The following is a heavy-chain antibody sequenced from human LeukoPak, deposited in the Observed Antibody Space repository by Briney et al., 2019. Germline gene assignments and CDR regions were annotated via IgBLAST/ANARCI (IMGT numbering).Heavy chain of an antibody. CDR3: ARAPVTTDYYYGMDV. J-gene: IGHJ6*02. CDR1: GGSISSYY. D-gene: IGHD4-17*01. Sequence: SETLSLTCTVSGGSISSYYWSRIRQPAGKGLEWIGRIYTSGSTNYNPSLKSRVTMSVDTSKNQFSLKLSSVTAADTAVYYCARAPVTTDYYYGMDVWGQGTTVTVSS. CDR2: IYTSGST. V-gene: IGHV4-4*07.